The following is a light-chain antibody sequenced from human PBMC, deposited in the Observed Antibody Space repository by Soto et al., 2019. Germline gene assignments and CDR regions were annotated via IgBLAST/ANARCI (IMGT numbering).Light chain of an antibody. Sequence: QSVLTQPPSASGTPGQRVTISCSGSSSNIEKNYVYWYQQLPVTAPKLLIYRNNQRPSGVPDRFSGSKSGTSASLAISGLRSEDEADYYCAAWDDSLSVLFGGGTKLTVL. V-gene: IGLV1-47*01. CDR1: SSNIEKNY. CDR2: RNN. CDR3: AAWDDSLSVL. J-gene: IGLJ3*02.